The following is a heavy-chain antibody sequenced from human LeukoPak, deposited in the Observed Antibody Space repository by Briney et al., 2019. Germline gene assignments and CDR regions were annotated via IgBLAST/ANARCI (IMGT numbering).Heavy chain of an antibody. D-gene: IGHD6-13*01. CDR1: GGSISSGGYS. J-gene: IGHJ2*01. V-gene: IGHV4-30-2*01. Sequence: PSETLSLTCAVSGGSISSGGYSWSWIRQPPGKGLEWIGYIYHSGSTYYNPSLKSRVTISVDRSKNQFSLKLSSVTAADTAVYYCARGTAAGRADWYFDLWGRGTLVTVSS. CDR2: IYHSGST. CDR3: ARGTAAGRADWYFDL.